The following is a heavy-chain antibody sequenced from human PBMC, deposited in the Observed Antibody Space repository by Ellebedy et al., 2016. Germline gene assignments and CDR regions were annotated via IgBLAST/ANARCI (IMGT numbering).Heavy chain of an antibody. V-gene: IGHV4-59*02. CDR2: IYYSGTT. CDR1: GGSVSSDY. Sequence: SETLSLTCTVSGGSVSSDYWSWIRQSPGKGLEWIGHIYYSGTTSLNPSLKSRVTISADTSKNQFSMKLSSVTAADTAVYFCARDRLGWGSFDSWGQGTLVTVSS. D-gene: IGHD3-16*01. J-gene: IGHJ4*02. CDR3: ARDRLGWGSFDS.